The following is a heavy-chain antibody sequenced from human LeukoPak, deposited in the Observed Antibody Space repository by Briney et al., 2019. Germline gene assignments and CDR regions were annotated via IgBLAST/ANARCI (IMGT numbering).Heavy chain of an antibody. V-gene: IGHV3-43*01. D-gene: IGHD3-22*01. CDR3: AKSGSGYYEGLGY. J-gene: IGHJ4*02. Sequence: GGSLRFSCEASGFTFVDMPMNWVRKAPGKGLKWFSLISGDGGSTYYADSVKGRFTISRDNSKNSLYLQMNSLRTEDTALYYCAKSGSGYYEGLGYWGQGTLVTVSS. CDR1: GFTFVDMP. CDR2: ISGDGGST.